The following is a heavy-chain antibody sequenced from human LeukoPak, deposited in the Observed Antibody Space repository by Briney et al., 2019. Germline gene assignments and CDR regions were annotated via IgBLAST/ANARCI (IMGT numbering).Heavy chain of an antibody. CDR3: ATHTPTDPLDY. CDR1: GYTFTGYY. CDR2: INPNSGGP. D-gene: IGHD4-17*01. Sequence: ASVKVSCKASGYTFTGYYMHWVRQAPGHGLEWMGRINPNSGGPNQAQTFHGRVTMTRDTSITTAYLELSRLRSDDTAVYYCATHTPTDPLDYWGQGTLVSVSS. V-gene: IGHV1-2*06. J-gene: IGHJ4*02.